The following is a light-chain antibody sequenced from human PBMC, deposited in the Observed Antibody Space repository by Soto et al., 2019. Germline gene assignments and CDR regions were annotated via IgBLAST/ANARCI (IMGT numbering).Light chain of an antibody. CDR1: QIVGTY. J-gene: IGKJ4*01. V-gene: IGKV3-11*01. CDR3: QQRTNWPPLT. CDR2: DAS. Sequence: EIVLTQSPATLSLSPGERATLSCRASQIVGTYLAWYQQKPGQAPRLLIYDASNRATGIPARFSGSGSGTDFTLTISGLEPEDFAVYYCQQRTNWPPLTFGGGTKVEIK.